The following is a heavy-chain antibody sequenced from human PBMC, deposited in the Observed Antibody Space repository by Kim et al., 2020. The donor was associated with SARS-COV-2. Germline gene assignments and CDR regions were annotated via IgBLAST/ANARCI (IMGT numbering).Heavy chain of an antibody. D-gene: IGHD3-10*01. V-gene: IGHV1-24*01. CDR3: ATDQVWFGELFY. Sequence: ASVKVSCKVSGYTLTELSMHWVRQAPGKGLEWMGGFDPEDGETIYAQKFQGRVTMTEDTSTDTAYMELSSLRSEDTAVYYCATDQVWFGELFYWGQGTLVTVSS. J-gene: IGHJ4*02. CDR1: GYTLTELS. CDR2: FDPEDGET.